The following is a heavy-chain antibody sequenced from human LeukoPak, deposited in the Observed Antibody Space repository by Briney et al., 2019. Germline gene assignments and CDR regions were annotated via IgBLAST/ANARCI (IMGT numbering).Heavy chain of an antibody. V-gene: IGHV3-9*01. J-gene: IGHJ4*02. Sequence: GRSLRLSCAASGFSFDDYAMHWVRQAPGKGLEWVSGFTWNSGSIGYADSVKGRFTISRDSAKDSLYLQMNSLRAEDTALYYCVKGRGWYSPDYWGQGTLVTVSS. CDR3: VKGRGWYSPDY. CDR2: FTWNSGSI. CDR1: GFSFDDYA. D-gene: IGHD6-19*01.